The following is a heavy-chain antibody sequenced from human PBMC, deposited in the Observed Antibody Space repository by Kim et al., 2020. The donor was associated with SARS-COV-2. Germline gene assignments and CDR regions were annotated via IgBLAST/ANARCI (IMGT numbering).Heavy chain of an antibody. J-gene: IGHJ4*02. V-gene: IGHV3-30*04. D-gene: IGHD5-12*01. CDR2: ISHDGSNK. Sequence: GGSLRLSCAASGFTFSSYAMHWVRQAPGKGLEWVAVISHDGSNKYYADSVKGRFTISRDNSKNTLYLQMNSLRAEDTAVYYCARGGGYAWIDYCGQGTLVTVSS. CDR3: ARGGGYAWIDY. CDR1: GFTFSSYA.